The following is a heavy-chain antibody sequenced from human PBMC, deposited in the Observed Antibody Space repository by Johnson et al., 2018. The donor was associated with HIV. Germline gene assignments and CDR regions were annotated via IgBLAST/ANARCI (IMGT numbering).Heavy chain of an antibody. D-gene: IGHD3-10*01. V-gene: IGHV3-66*01. CDR3: ARDQTYSFDI. J-gene: IGHJ3*02. CDR2: IYSGGTT. CDR1: GFTFSSYG. Sequence: MQLVESGGGVVQPGRSLRLSCAASGFTFSSYGMHWVRQAPGKGLEWVSVIYSGGTTYYADSVKGRFIISRDSSKNTLYLQMDRLRAEDTAQYYCARDQTYSFDIWGQGTMVTVSS.